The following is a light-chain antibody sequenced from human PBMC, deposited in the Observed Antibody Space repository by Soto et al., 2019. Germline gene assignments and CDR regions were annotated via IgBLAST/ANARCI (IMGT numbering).Light chain of an antibody. V-gene: IGKV3D-15*01. CDR2: GVS. Sequence: EIVMTQSPATLSVSPGERATLSCRASQSVSSNLAWYQQKPGQAPRLLIYGVSSRATGIPARFSGSGSGTDFTLTIRSLEPEDFAIYYCQQRANWPLTTFGHGTRLEIK. CDR3: QQRANWPLTT. J-gene: IGKJ5*01. CDR1: QSVSSN.